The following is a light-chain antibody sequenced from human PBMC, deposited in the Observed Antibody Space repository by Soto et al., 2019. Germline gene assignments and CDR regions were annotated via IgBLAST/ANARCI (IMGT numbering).Light chain of an antibody. V-gene: IGKV1-12*01. CDR1: QGIANW. J-gene: IGKJ4*01. CDR2: TAS. CDR3: QQANSFPPT. Sequence: DLQMTQSPSSVSASVGDRVTITCRASQGIANWLAWYQQKPGKAPKLLIYTASTLQSGVPSRFSGSGAGTDFALTISSLQPEDFATYYCQQANSFPPTFGGGTRVEIK.